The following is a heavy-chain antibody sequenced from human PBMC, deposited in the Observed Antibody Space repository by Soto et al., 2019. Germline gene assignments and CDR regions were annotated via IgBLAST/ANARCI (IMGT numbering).Heavy chain of an antibody. D-gene: IGHD2-2*01. CDR3: ARDLTDIVVVPAAPHNEGYYYGMDV. CDR2: ISYDGSNK. Sequence: PGGSLRLSCASSGFTFSSYAMHWVRQAPGKGLEWVAVISYDGSNKYYADSVKGRFTISRDNSKNTLYLQMNSLRAEDTAVYYCARDLTDIVVVPAAPHNEGYYYGMDVWGQGTTVTVSS. J-gene: IGHJ6*02. CDR1: GFTFSSYA. V-gene: IGHV3-30-3*01.